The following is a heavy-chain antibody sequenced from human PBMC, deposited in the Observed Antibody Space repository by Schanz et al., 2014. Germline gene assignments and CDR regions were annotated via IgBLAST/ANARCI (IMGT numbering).Heavy chain of an antibody. D-gene: IGHD2-21*01. J-gene: IGHJ4*02. CDR3: AKGQLLSYYFDY. Sequence: VQLVESGGGLVQPGGSLRLSCAVSGFTFRTYAVHWVRQAPGMGLEWVAAISHDGSKEFYIDSVKGRFTISRDNSKNTLYLQMNSLRAEDTAVYYCAKGQLLSYYFDYWGQGTLVTVSS. CDR1: GFTFRTYA. V-gene: IGHV3-30*04. CDR2: ISHDGSKE.